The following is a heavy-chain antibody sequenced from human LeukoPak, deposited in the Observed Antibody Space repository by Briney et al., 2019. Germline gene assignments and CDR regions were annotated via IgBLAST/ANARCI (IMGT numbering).Heavy chain of an antibody. CDR2: ISAYNGNT. D-gene: IGHD1-26*01. J-gene: IGHJ3*02. CDR1: GYTYTSYG. V-gene: IGHV1-18*01. CDR3: ARERWSGSYHDAFDI. Sequence: ASVKVSCKASGYTYTSYGISWVRQAPGQGLEWMGWISAYNGNTNYAQKLQGRVTMTTDTSTSTAYMELRSLRSDDTAVYYCARERWSGSYHDAFDIWGQGTMVTVSS.